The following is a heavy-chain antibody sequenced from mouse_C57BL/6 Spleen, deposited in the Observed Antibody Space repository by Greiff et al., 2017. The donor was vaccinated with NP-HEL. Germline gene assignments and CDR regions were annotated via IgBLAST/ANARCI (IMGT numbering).Heavy chain of an antibody. Sequence: VKLQRPGAELVKPGASVKMSCKASGYTFTSYWITWVKQRPGQGLEWIGDIYPGSGSTNYNEKFKSKATLTVDTSSSTAYMQLSSLTSEDSAVYYCARVPLYVVADYYAMDYWGQGTSVTVSS. V-gene: IGHV1-55*01. CDR2: IYPGSGST. D-gene: IGHD1-1*01. CDR1: GYTFTSYW. J-gene: IGHJ4*01. CDR3: ARVPLYVVADYYAMDY.